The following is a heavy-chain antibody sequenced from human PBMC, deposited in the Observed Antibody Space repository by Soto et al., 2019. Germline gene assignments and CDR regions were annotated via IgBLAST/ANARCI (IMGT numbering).Heavy chain of an antibody. J-gene: IGHJ5*02. CDR1: GFTFSSYG. V-gene: IGHV3-33*01. D-gene: IGHD2-2*01. CDR2: IWYDGSNK. Sequence: GGSLRLSCAASGFTFSSYGMHWVRQAPGKGLEWVAVIWYDGSNKYYADSVKGRFTISRDNSKNTLYLQMNSLRAEDTAVYYCARTSHYQGLTPSYWFDPWGQGTLVTVSS. CDR3: ARTSHYQGLTPSYWFDP.